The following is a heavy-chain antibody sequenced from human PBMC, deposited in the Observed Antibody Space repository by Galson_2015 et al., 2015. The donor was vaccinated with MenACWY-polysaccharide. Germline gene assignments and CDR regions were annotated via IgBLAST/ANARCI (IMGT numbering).Heavy chain of an antibody. CDR2: ISGSGGST. V-gene: IGHV3-23*01. D-gene: IGHD2-2*03. Sequence: SLRLSCAASGFTFSSYAMSWVRQAPGKGLEWVSAISGSGGSTYYADSVKGRFTISRDNSKNTLYLQMNSLRAEDTAVYYCGGSLDSPIAFDYWGQGTLVTVSS. J-gene: IGHJ4*02. CDR3: GGSLDSPIAFDY. CDR1: GFTFSSYA.